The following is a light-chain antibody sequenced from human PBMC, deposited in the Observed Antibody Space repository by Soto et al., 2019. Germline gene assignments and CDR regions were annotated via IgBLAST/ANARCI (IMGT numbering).Light chain of an antibody. CDR3: SSYTSSSTLEVV. Sequence: QSALTQPASVSGSPGQSITISCTETSSDVGGYNYVSWYQQHPGKAPKLMIYDVSNRPSGVSNRFSGSKSGNTASLTTSGLQAEDEADYYCSSYTSSSTLEVVFGGGTKLTVL. CDR1: SSDVGGYNY. CDR2: DVS. J-gene: IGLJ2*01. V-gene: IGLV2-14*01.